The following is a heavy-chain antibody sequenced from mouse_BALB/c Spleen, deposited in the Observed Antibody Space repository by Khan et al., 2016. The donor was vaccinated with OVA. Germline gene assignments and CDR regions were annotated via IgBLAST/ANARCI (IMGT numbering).Heavy chain of an antibody. D-gene: IGHD3-1*01. CDR1: GYTFTNYW. Sequence: QVRLQQSGGEVVRPGTSVKISCKASGYTFTNYWLGWVKQRPGHGLEWIGDICPGGDYTNYNEKFKGKATLTVDTSSSTANMQLSSLTSEDSAVYFCARWATWYFDVWGAGTTVTVSS. V-gene: IGHV1-63*02. CDR2: ICPGGDYT. CDR3: ARWATWYFDV. J-gene: IGHJ1*01.